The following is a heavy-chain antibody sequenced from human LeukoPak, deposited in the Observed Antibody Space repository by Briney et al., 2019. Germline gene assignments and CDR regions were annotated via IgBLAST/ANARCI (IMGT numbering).Heavy chain of an antibody. Sequence: SQTLSLTCTVSGGSISSGSYYWSWIRQPPGKGLERIGRIYTSGSTNYNPSLKSRVTISVDTSKNQFSLKLSSVTAADTAVYYCARVHYYYDSSGCQEHDAFDIWGQGTMVTVSS. CDR1: GGSISSGSYY. V-gene: IGHV4-61*02. CDR3: ARVHYYYDSSGCQEHDAFDI. CDR2: IYTSGST. J-gene: IGHJ3*02. D-gene: IGHD3-22*01.